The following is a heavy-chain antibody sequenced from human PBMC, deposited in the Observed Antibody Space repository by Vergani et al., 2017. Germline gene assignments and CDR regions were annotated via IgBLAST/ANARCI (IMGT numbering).Heavy chain of an antibody. Sequence: EVQLVESGGGLVQLGGSLRLSCAASGFIFSDYWMSWVRQAPGKGLEWVANIKEDGSDNNYVDSVKGRFTISRDNAKKSLYLQMNSLRAEDTAVYYCARERLCGTTDVDNWGQGTLVTVSS. V-gene: IGHV3-7*01. CDR2: IKEDGSDN. D-gene: IGHD1-14*01. CDR1: GFIFSDYW. CDR3: ARERLCGTTDVDN. J-gene: IGHJ4*02.